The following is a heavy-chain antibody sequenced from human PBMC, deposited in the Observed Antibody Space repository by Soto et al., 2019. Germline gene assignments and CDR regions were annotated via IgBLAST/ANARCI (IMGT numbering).Heavy chain of an antibody. D-gene: IGHD1-26*01. V-gene: IGHV4-39*01. CDR1: GGSISSESYS. J-gene: IGHJ4*02. CDR2: FYYSGTT. CDR3: AKSYSNHFDY. Sequence: WETLSLTCTVSGGSISSESYSWGWIRQPPGKGLEWIGTFYYSGTTYYNPSLKSRVTISADTSKRQFSLKLSSVTAADTAVYYCAKSYSNHFDYWGQGTLVTVSS.